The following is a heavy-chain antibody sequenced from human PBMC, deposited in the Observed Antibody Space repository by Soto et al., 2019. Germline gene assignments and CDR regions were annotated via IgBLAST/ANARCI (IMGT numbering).Heavy chain of an antibody. Sequence: ASVKVSCKASGLTFSSSAVQWVRQARGQRLEWIGWIVVGSGSTKYAQQFQERVTITRDMSTSAAYMELSSLRSEDTAVYYCARDLRLLARSIAAAGNWFDPWGQGTLVTVSS. J-gene: IGHJ5*02. CDR2: IVVGSGST. CDR1: GLTFSSSA. D-gene: IGHD6-13*01. V-gene: IGHV1-58*01. CDR3: ARDLRLLARSIAAAGNWFDP.